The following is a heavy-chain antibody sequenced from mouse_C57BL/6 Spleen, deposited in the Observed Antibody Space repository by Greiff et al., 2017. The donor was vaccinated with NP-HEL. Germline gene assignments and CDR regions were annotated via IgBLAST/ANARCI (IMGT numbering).Heavy chain of an antibody. CDR2: INPNNGGT. D-gene: IGHD1-1*01. J-gene: IGHJ1*03. CDR1: GYTFTDYY. V-gene: IGHV1-26*01. Sequence: EVQLQQSGPELVKPGASVKISCKASGYTFTDYYMNWVKQSHGKSLEWIGDINPNNGGTSYNQKFKGKATLTVDKSSSTAYMELRSLTSEDSAVYYCARLRVRNFDVWGTGTTVTVSS. CDR3: ARLRVRNFDV.